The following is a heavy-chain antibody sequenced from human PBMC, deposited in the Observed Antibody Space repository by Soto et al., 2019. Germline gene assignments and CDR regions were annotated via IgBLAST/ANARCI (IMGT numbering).Heavy chain of an antibody. CDR1: CGSFIGYY. Sequence: SETLSLTCAFYCGSFIGYYWSWIRQPPGKGLEWIGEINHSGSTNYNPSLKSRVTISVDTSKNQFSLKLSSVTAADTAVYYCARGGTIFGGYYFDYWGQGTLVTVSS. CDR3: ARGGTIFGGYYFDY. V-gene: IGHV4-34*01. J-gene: IGHJ4*02. D-gene: IGHD3-3*01. CDR2: INHSGST.